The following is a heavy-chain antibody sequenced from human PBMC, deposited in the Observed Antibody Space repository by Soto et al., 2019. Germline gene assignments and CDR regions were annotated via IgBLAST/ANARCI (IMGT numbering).Heavy chain of an antibody. CDR3: ARDRVLAYCGGDCPPLYYYGMDV. D-gene: IGHD2-21*02. Sequence: QVQLQESGPGLVKPSQTLSLTCTVSGVSISSGGYYWSWIRQHPGKGLEWIGYIYYSGSTYYNPSLKSRVTISVDTSKNQFSLKLSSVTAADTAVYYCARDRVLAYCGGDCPPLYYYGMDVWGQGTTVTVSS. CDR1: GVSISSGGYY. V-gene: IGHV4-31*03. J-gene: IGHJ6*02. CDR2: IYYSGST.